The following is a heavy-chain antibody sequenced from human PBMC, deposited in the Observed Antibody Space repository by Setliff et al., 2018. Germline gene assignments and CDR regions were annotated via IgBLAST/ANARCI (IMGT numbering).Heavy chain of an antibody. CDR3: ARDGHNVYYFDY. CDR2: INSDGNST. J-gene: IGHJ4*02. D-gene: IGHD1-1*01. V-gene: IGHV3-74*01. Sequence: GGSLSLSCAASGFSFSNYWMHWVRQAPGKGLVWVSRINSDGNSTNYADSVKGQFTVSRDNAKNTLYLQMNSLRAEDTAVYYCARDGHNVYYFDYWGLGTLVTVSS. CDR1: GFSFSNYW.